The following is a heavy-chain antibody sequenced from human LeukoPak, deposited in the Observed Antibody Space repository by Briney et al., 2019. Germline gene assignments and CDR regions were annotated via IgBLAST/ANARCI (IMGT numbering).Heavy chain of an antibody. V-gene: IGHV4-31*03. J-gene: IGHJ4*02. Sequence: PSQTLSLTCTVSGGSISSGGYYWSWIRQHPGKGLEWIWYIYYSGSTYYNPSLKSRVTISVDTSKNQFSLKLSSVTAADTAVYYCARASMVRGYALDYWGQGTLVTVSS. D-gene: IGHD3-10*01. CDR1: GGSISSGGYY. CDR3: ARASMVRGYALDY. CDR2: IYYSGST.